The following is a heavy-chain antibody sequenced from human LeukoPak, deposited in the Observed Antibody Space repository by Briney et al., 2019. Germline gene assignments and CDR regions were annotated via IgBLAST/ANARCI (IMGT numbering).Heavy chain of an antibody. D-gene: IGHD3-3*01. CDR2: IYYSGST. V-gene: IGHV4-30-4*02. J-gene: IGHJ6*02. CDR1: GDSISSGDYY. CDR3: AGAWDDSYGMDV. Sequence: SETLSLTCTVSGDSISSGDYYWSWIRQPPGKGLEWIGYIYYSGSTYYNPSLKSRVTISVDTSKNQFSLKLSSVTAADTAVYYCAGAWDDSYGMDVWGQGTTVTVSS.